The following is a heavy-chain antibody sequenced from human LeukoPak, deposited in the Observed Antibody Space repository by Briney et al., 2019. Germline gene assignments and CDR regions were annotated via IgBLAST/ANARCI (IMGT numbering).Heavy chain of an antibody. Sequence: GESLKISCKGSGYSFTSYWIGWVRQMPGKGLEWMGIIYPGDSDTRYSPSFQGQVTISADKSISTAYLQWSSLKASDTAMYYCTRRPYDYGAIDNYFDYWGQGTLVTVSS. J-gene: IGHJ4*02. CDR2: IYPGDSDT. V-gene: IGHV5-51*01. CDR3: TRRPYDYGAIDNYFDY. CDR1: GYSFTSYW. D-gene: IGHD4-17*01.